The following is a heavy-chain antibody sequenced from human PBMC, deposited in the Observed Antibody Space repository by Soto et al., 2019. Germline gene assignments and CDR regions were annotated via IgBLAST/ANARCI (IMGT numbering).Heavy chain of an antibody. CDR2: IYFSGST. J-gene: IGHJ4*02. CDR3: ARSPHIQLWSYPSDY. CDR1: GGSLSRGGYL. V-gene: IGHV4-31*03. Sequence: SEALSLPCTVSGGSLSRGGYLLSRVRQHPGKGLEWIGYIYFSGSTYYNPSLKSRVTISVDTSKNQFSLKLSSVTAADTAVYYCARSPHIQLWSYPSDYWGQGTLVTVSS. D-gene: IGHD5-18*01.